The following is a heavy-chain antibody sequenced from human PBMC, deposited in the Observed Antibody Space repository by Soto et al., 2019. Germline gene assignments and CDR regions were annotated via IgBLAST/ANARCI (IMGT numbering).Heavy chain of an antibody. V-gene: IGHV3-74*01. Sequence: EVQLVESGGGLVQPGGSLRLSCAASGFTFSSYWMHWVRQAPGKGLVWVARINSDGSSIGYADSVKGRFTISRDNAKNTLYLQMNSLRAEDTAVYYCAKRTSMSGNYYFDYWGQGILVTVSS. CDR2: INSDGSSI. D-gene: IGHD3-10*01. CDR1: GFTFSSYW. CDR3: AKRTSMSGNYYFDY. J-gene: IGHJ4*02.